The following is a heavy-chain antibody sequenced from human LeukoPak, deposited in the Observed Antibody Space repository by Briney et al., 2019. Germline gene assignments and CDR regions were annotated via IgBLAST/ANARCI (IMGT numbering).Heavy chain of an antibody. D-gene: IGHD1-26*01. V-gene: IGHV3-11*03. Sequence: GGSLRLSCAASGFTFSDYYMSWIRQAPGKGLEWLSHISRTSHSTNYADSVEGRFTISRDNSKNSLYLQLDSLRVEDTAVYYCARHPRRQLGAVYWGQGILVTVSS. CDR1: GFTFSDYY. CDR2: ISRTSHST. CDR3: ARHPRRQLGAVY. J-gene: IGHJ4*02.